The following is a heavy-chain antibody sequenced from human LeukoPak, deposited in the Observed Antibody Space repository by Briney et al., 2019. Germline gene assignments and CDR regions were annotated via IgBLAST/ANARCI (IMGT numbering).Heavy chain of an antibody. D-gene: IGHD5-24*01. CDR1: GFPFSDYY. CDR3: AKDHDGYTNLFDY. CDR2: ISSRGSTI. J-gene: IGHJ4*02. Sequence: PGGSLRLSCAASGFPFSDYYMNWIRQAPGKGLEWVSYISSRGSTIYYADSVKGRFTISRDNAKNSLYLQINSLRAEDTALYYCAKDHDGYTNLFDYWGQGTLVTVSS. V-gene: IGHV3-11*01.